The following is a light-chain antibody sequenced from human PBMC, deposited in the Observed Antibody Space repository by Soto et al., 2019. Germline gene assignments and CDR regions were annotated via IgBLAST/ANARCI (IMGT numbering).Light chain of an antibody. J-gene: IGKJ1*01. CDR3: QQYNSYSSWT. Sequence: DIQMTQSPSTLSASVGDRVTITCRASQSISSWLAWYQQKPGKAPKLLIYKASSLESGVPSRFSGSGSGTEFTLTIISLQPDDFATSYCQQYNSYSSWTFGQGTKVEIK. CDR2: KAS. V-gene: IGKV1-5*03. CDR1: QSISSW.